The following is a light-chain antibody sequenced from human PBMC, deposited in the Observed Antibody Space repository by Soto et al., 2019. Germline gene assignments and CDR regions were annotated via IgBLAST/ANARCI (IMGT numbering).Light chain of an antibody. J-gene: IGLJ2*01. CDR1: SSDVGGYNY. CDR3: SSYTSSSTPVV. Sequence: QAVVTQPASVSGSPGQSITISCTGTSSDVGGYNYVSWYQQHPGKAPKLMIYDVSNRPSGVSNRFSGSKSGNTASLTISGLQAEDEADYYCSSYTSSSTPVVFGGGTKVTV. CDR2: DVS. V-gene: IGLV2-14*01.